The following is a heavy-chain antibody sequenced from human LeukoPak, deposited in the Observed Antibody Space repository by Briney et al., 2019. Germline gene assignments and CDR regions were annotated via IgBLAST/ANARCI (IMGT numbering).Heavy chain of an antibody. J-gene: IGHJ4*02. CDR3: AEAPYGDYSFFDY. CDR1: GFTFSDYG. Sequence: PGGSLRLSCAASGFTFSDYGMNWVRQAPGKGLEWVANIKQDGSEKYYVDSVKGRFTISRDNAKNSLYLQMNSLRAEDTAVYYCAEAPYGDYSFFDYWGQGTLVTVSS. V-gene: IGHV3-7*01. D-gene: IGHD4-17*01. CDR2: IKQDGSEK.